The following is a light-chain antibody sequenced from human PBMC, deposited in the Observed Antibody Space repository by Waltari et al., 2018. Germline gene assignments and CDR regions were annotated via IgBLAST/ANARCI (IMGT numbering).Light chain of an antibody. CDR1: QSISSY. V-gene: IGKV1-39*01. J-gene: IGKJ3*01. CDR3: QQSYSLSFT. Sequence: TCRASQSISSYLKWYQQKPGKATKLLIYDASSLQSGVPSRFSGSGSWTDFTLTISSLQPEDFATYFCQQSYSLSFTFGPGTKVDIK. CDR2: DAS.